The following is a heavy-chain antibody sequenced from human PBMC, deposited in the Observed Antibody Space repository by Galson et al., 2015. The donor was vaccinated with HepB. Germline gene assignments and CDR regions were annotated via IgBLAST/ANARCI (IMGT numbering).Heavy chain of an antibody. Sequence: TFSSYAISWVRQAPGQGLEWMGGIIPIFGTANYAQKFQGRVTITADESTSTAYMELSSLRSEDTAVYYCARGKRVATPAFDIWGQGTMVTVSS. D-gene: IGHD2-15*01. CDR2: IIPIFGTA. V-gene: IGHV1-69*01. CDR1: TFSSYA. CDR3: ARGKRVATPAFDI. J-gene: IGHJ3*02.